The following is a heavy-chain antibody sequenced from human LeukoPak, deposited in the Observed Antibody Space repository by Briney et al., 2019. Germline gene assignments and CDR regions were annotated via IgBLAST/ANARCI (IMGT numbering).Heavy chain of an antibody. CDR3: ASYGQYTVTTYYYYYMDV. V-gene: IGHV3-23*01. Sequence: GGSLRLSCAASGFTFSSYAMSWVRQAPGKGLEWVSAISGSGGSTYYADSVKGRLTISRDNSKNTLYLQMNSLRAEDTAVYYCASYGQYTVTTYYYYYMDVWGKGTTVTVSS. CDR2: ISGSGGST. CDR1: GFTFSSYA. J-gene: IGHJ6*03. D-gene: IGHD4-11*01.